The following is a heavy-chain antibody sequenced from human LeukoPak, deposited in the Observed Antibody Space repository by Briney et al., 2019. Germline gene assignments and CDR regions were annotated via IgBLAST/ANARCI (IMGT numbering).Heavy chain of an antibody. CDR2: IIPIFGTA. CDR3: ARDRIAAAGTWGGKQWLANYYYYYMDV. Sequence: GASVKVSCKASGGTFSSYAISWVRQAPGQGLEWMGGIIPIFGTANYAQKFQGRVTITTDESTSTAYMELSSLRSEDTAVYYCARDRIAAAGTWGGKQWLANYYYYYMDVWGKGTTVTVSS. CDR1: GGTFSSYA. V-gene: IGHV1-69*05. D-gene: IGHD6-13*01. J-gene: IGHJ6*03.